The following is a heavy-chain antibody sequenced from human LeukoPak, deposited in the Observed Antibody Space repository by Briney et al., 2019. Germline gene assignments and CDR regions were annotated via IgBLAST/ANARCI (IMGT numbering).Heavy chain of an antibody. CDR2: VHYTGKT. J-gene: IGHJ4*02. D-gene: IGHD3-22*01. Sequence: SETLPLTCTVSGDSISSSYWSWIRQPPGKRLEWVGYVHYTGKTNYNPSLNNRATISVDMSKNQFSLTLTSVTVADTAMYYCARGYYDRSGSSNPFDSWGQGTLVTVSS. CDR1: GDSISSSY. CDR3: ARGYYDRSGSSNPFDS. V-gene: IGHV4-59*01.